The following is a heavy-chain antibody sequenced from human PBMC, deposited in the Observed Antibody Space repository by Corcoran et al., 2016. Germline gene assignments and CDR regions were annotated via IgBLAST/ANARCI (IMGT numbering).Heavy chain of an antibody. D-gene: IGHD2-21*02. CDR3: ARGAYCGGDCYAAFDI. CDR1: GGSISSSSYY. Sequence: QLQLQESGPGLVKPSETLSLTCTVSGGSISSSSYYWGWIRQPPGKGLEWIGSIYYSGSTYYNPSLKSRVTISVDTSKNQFSLKLSSVTAADTAVYYCARGAYCGGDCYAAFDIWGQGTMVTVSS. V-gene: IGHV4-39*07. CDR2: IYYSGST. J-gene: IGHJ3*02.